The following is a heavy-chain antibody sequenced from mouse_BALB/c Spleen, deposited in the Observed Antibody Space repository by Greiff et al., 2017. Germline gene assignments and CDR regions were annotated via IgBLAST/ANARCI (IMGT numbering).Heavy chain of an antibody. D-gene: IGHD1-1*01. CDR3: ARYGSSYVYAMDY. CDR1: GFSLTSYG. CDR2: IWAGGST. V-gene: IGHV2-9*02. J-gene: IGHJ4*01. Sequence: VQVVESGPGLVAPSQSLSITCTVSGFSLTSYGVHWVRQPPGKGLEWLGVIWAGGSTNYNSALMSRLSISKDNSKSQVFLKMNSLQTDDTAMYYCARYGSSYVYAMDYWGQGTSVTVSS.